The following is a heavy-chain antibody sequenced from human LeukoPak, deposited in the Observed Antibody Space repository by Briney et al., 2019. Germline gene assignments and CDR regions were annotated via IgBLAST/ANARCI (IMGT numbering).Heavy chain of an antibody. CDR2: IYYSGST. CDR1: GGSISSGDYY. Sequence: SQTLSLTCTVSGGSISSGDYYWSWIRQPPGTGLEWIGYIYYSGSTYYNPSLKSRVTISVDTSKNQFSLKLSSVTAADTAVYYCASSRHYYYGMDVWGQGTTVTVSS. J-gene: IGHJ6*02. V-gene: IGHV4-30-4*01. CDR3: ASSRHYYYGMDV.